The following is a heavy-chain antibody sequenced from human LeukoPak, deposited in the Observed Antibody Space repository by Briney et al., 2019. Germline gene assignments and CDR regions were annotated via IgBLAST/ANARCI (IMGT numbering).Heavy chain of an antibody. Sequence: SVKVSCKASGYTFTDYYIHWLRQAPGQGLEWIGCINPYNGDTNHEQKFQGRIAMTSDTSISPAYIELNRLTSDDTALFYCARERRSYDSIGYCHPPGRDTFDIWGQGTMVTVSS. CDR1: GYTFTDYY. D-gene: IGHD3-22*01. J-gene: IGHJ3*02. CDR3: ARERRSYDSIGYCHPPGRDTFDI. CDR2: INPYNGDT. V-gene: IGHV1-2*02.